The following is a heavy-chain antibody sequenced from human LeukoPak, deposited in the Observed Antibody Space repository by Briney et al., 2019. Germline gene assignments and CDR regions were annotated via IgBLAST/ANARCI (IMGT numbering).Heavy chain of an antibody. V-gene: IGHV3-53*01. CDR3: AREGTGNWYFDL. CDR2: IYSGGST. J-gene: IGHJ2*01. CDR1: EFTVSSNY. Sequence: GGSLRLSCAASEFTVSSNYMSWVRQAPGKGLEWVSVIYSGGSTYYADSVKGRFTISRDNSKNTLYLQMNSLRAEDTAVYYCAREGTGNWYFDLWGRGTLVTVSS. D-gene: IGHD1-1*01.